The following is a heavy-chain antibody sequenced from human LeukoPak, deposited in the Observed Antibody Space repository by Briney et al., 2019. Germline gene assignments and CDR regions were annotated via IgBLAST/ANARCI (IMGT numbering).Heavy chain of an antibody. CDR3: ARDYADGGYDVSFDY. Sequence: PERSLRLSCAASGFTFSSYAMHWVRQAPGKGLEWVAVISYDGSNKYYADSVKGRFTISRDNSKNTLYLQMNSLRAEDTAVYYCARDYADGGYDVSFDYWGQGTLVTVSS. D-gene: IGHD5-12*01. CDR2: ISYDGSNK. V-gene: IGHV3-30-3*01. J-gene: IGHJ4*02. CDR1: GFTFSSYA.